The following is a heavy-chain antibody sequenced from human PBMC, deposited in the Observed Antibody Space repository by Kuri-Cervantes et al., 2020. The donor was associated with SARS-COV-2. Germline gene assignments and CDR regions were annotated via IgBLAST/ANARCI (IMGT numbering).Heavy chain of an antibody. J-gene: IGHJ4*02. D-gene: IGHD6-19*01. CDR3: ARRSSGWTIDY. CDR1: GGSISSGDYY. Sequence: LRLSCTVSGGSISSGDYYWSWIRQPPGKGLEWIGYIYYSGGTYYNPSLKSRVTISVDTSKNQFTLKLSSVTAADTAVYYCARRSSGWTIDYWGQGTLVTVSS. V-gene: IGHV4-30-4*08. CDR2: IYYSGGT.